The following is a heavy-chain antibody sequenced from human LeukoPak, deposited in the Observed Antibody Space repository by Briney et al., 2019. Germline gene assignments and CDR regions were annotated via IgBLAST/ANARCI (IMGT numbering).Heavy chain of an antibody. Sequence: GGSLRLSCAASGFTFSSYWMSWVRQAPGKGLEWVANIKQDESEKYYVDSVKGRFTISRDNAKNSLYLQMNSLRAEDTAVYYCADLISYSSDPDAFDIWGQGTMVTVSS. J-gene: IGHJ3*02. V-gene: IGHV3-7*01. CDR2: IKQDESEK. CDR3: ADLISYSSDPDAFDI. D-gene: IGHD6-25*01. CDR1: GFTFSSYW.